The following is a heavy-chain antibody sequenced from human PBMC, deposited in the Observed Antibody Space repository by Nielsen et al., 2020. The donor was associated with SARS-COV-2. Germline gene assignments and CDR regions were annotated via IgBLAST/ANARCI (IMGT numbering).Heavy chain of an antibody. CDR2: ISSNGGST. CDR1: GFTFSSYA. V-gene: IGHV3-64*04. D-gene: IGHD2-8*02. CDR3: AKIDTGY. Sequence: GESLKISCSASGFTFSSYAMHWVRQAPGKGLEYVSAISSNGGSTYYADSVKGRFTISRDNSKNTLYLQMNSLRAEDTAVYYCAKIDTGYWGQGTLVTVSS. J-gene: IGHJ4*02.